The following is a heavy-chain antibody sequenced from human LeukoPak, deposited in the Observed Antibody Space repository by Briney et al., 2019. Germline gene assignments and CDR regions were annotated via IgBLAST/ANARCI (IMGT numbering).Heavy chain of an antibody. J-gene: IGHJ5*02. CDR3: ARADIVVVPAAISKNWFDP. Sequence: GASVKVSCKASGYTFTSYYMHWVRQAPGQGLEWMGWINPNSGGTNYAQKFQGRVTMTRDTSISTAYMELSRLRSDDTAVYYCARADIVVVPAAISKNWFDPWGQGTLVTVSS. D-gene: IGHD2-2*02. V-gene: IGHV1-2*02. CDR2: INPNSGGT. CDR1: GYTFTSYY.